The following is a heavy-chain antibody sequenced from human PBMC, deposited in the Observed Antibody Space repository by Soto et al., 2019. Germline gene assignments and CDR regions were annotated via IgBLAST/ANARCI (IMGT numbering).Heavy chain of an antibody. J-gene: IGHJ5*02. CDR3: ARGIKYGAYSRWFDP. V-gene: IGHV1-69*02. CDR1: GGTFSNHI. CDR2: IIPMLDIT. D-gene: IGHD4-17*01. Sequence: SVKVSCKASGGTFSNHIITWVRQAPGQGPEWMGRIIPMLDITNYAQKFQGRVTTTWDTSITTAYMELSSLRSEDTAVYFCARGIKYGAYSRWFDPWGQGTLVTVS.